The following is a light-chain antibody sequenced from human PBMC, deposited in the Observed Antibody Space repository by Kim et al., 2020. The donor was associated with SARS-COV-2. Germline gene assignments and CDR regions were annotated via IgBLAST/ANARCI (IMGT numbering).Light chain of an antibody. V-gene: IGLV3-21*04. CDR2: YDS. J-gene: IGLJ2*01. CDR3: QVWDSSSDHVV. Sequence: APGKTARITCGGNNSGSKTVHWYQQKPGQAPVLVIYYDSDRPSGIPERFSGSNSGKVATLTISRVEAGDEADYYCQVWDSSSDHVVFGGGTQLTVL. CDR1: NSGSKT.